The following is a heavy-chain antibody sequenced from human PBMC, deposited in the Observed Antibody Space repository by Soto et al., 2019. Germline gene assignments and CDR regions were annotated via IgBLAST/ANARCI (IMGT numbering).Heavy chain of an antibody. J-gene: IGHJ3*02. CDR2: MNPKSGGA. CDR3: TRENIQNSDGLYHDFDI. CDR1: GYTFTDYY. Sequence: ASVKVSCKTSGYTFTDYYTHWVRQAPGQGLEWMGWMNPKSGGAYFAQKFQGRVTLTRDTSIGTAYIEVNSLTSDDTAVYFCTRENIQNSDGLYHDFDIWGEVTTVAV. D-gene: IGHD5-18*01. V-gene: IGHV1-2*02.